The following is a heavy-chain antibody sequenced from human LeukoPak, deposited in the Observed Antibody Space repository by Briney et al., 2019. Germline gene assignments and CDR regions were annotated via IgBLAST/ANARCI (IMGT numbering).Heavy chain of an antibody. J-gene: IGHJ3*02. D-gene: IGHD6-19*01. CDR2: IYTSGST. CDR3: ASAVGWYGDDAFDI. CDR1: GGSISSYY. Sequence: SETLSLTCTVSGGSISSYYWSWIRQPAGKGLEWIGRIYTSGSTNYNPSLKSRVTMSVDTSKNQFSLKLSSVTAEDTAVYYCASAVGWYGDDAFDIWGQGTMVTVSS. V-gene: IGHV4-4*07.